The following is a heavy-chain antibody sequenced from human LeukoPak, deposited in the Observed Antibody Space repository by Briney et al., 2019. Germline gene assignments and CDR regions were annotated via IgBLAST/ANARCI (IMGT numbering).Heavy chain of an antibody. CDR3: ARDPWGIAAAEAFDI. D-gene: IGHD6-13*01. V-gene: IGHV3-48*03. CDR1: GFTFSSYE. Sequence: GVSLRLSCAASGFTFSSYEMNWVRQAPGKGLEWVSYISSSGSTIYYADSVKGRFTISRDNAKNSLYLQMNSLRAEDTAVYYCARDPWGIAAAEAFDIWGQGTMVTVSS. J-gene: IGHJ3*02. CDR2: ISSSGSTI.